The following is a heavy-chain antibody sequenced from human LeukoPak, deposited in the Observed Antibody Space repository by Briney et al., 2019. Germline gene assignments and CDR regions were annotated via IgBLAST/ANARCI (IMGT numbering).Heavy chain of an antibody. D-gene: IGHD1-26*01. Sequence: SETLSLTCAVYGESFSGYYWNWVRQPPAKGLEWIGEINYSGSTIYNPSLKSRVTISIDTSKNDFSLKLTSVTAADTAVYFCARGSGSYSPLDYWGQGTLVTVSS. V-gene: IGHV4-34*01. CDR1: GESFSGYY. CDR3: ARGSGSYSPLDY. J-gene: IGHJ4*02. CDR2: INYSGST.